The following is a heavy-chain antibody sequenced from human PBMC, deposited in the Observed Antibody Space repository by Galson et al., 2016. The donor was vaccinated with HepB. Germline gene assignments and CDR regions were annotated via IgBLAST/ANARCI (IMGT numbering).Heavy chain of an antibody. D-gene: IGHD2-2*01. Sequence: SVKVSCKASGYSFISYYMHWVRQAPGQGLECMGIINPGGGSTSYAQKFQGRVTMTRDTSTSTVYMELSSLRSDDTAVYYCARDILPATVDYYYGMDVWGQGTTVTVSS. J-gene: IGHJ6*02. CDR2: INPGGGST. V-gene: IGHV1-46*01. CDR3: ARDILPATVDYYYGMDV. CDR1: GYSFISYY.